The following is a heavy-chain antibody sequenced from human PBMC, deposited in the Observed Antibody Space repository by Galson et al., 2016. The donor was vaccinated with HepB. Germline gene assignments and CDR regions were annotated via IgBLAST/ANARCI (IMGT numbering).Heavy chain of an antibody. Sequence: SETLSLTCTVSGGSISSTTYYWGWIRQPPGKGLEWIGTIYYSGSTYYNPSLKSRVTISVDTSKNQFSLRLSSMTAADTAVFYCARLRRPAVAATTLYYFDYWGQGTLVTVSS. D-gene: IGHD2/OR15-2a*01. J-gene: IGHJ4*02. V-gene: IGHV4-39*01. CDR2: IYYSGST. CDR3: ARLRRPAVAATTLYYFDY. CDR1: GGSISSTTYY.